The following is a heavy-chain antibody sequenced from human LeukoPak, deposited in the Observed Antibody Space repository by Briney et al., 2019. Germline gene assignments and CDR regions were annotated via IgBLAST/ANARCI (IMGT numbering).Heavy chain of an antibody. J-gene: IGHJ4*02. CDR1: EFKFKYHL. D-gene: IGHD6-19*01. CDR2: ISSSGSYT. Sequence: GESLRHSRAASEFKFKYHLMSWIRQAPGKGLECFSYISSSGSYTNFAASVKGRFTISRDNAENSLYLQMSSVRAADTAVYYCARAVGSGPGGHFDYWGQGTLVTVSS. V-gene: IGHV3-11*05. CDR3: ARAVGSGPGGHFDY.